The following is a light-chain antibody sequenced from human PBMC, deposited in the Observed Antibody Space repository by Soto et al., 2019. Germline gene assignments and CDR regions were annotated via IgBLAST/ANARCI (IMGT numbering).Light chain of an antibody. J-gene: IGLJ2*01. CDR2: ESN. Sequence: QSVLTQPPSVSGAPGQRVTISCTGSSSNIGARYDVHWYQQLPGTAPKLLIYESNNRPSGVPGRFSGSKSGTSASLAITGLQAEDEADYYCQSYDGSLSSVLFGGGTKLTVL. CDR1: SSNIGARYD. CDR3: QSYDGSLSSVL. V-gene: IGLV1-40*01.